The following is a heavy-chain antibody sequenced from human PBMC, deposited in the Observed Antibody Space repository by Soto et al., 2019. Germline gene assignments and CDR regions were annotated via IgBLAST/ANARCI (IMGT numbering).Heavy chain of an antibody. D-gene: IGHD2-21*01. CDR1: GYTFASYD. CDR3: ARSDGYNFNWLDS. J-gene: IGHJ5*01. Sequence: QVQLVQSGAEVKTPGASVKVSCKASGYTFASYDINWVRQAPGQGLEWMGWMNPNCGNTGYAQKFQGRLSMTTDTALNIAHMELSSLRNEDTAVYYCARSDGYNFNWLDSWGQGTLVTVSA. CDR2: MNPNCGNT. V-gene: IGHV1-8*01.